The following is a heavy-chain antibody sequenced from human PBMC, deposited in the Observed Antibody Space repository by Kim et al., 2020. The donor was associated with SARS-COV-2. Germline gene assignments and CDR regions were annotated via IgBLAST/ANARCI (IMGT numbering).Heavy chain of an antibody. V-gene: IGHV1-2*02. CDR3: ARPWDV. J-gene: IGHJ6*02. CDR1: GYTFTGYY. CDR2: INPNSGGT. Sequence: ASVKVSCKASGYTFTGYYMHWVRQATGQGLEWMGWINPNSGGTNYAQKFKGRVNMTRDTSISTTYMEMSRLRSDDTAVYYCARPWDVWGQGTTGTVSS.